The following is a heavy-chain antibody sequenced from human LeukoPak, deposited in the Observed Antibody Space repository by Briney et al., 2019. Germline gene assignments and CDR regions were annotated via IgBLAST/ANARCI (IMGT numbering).Heavy chain of an antibody. CDR3: ARDYYGTGGSGYWTDVFDI. D-gene: IGHD2-8*02. J-gene: IGHJ3*02. V-gene: IGHV1-18*01. CDR2: INTYNGNT. CDR1: GYTFSSYG. Sequence: ASVKVSCKASGYTFSSYGISWVRQAPGQGLEWMGWINTYNGNTYYAQKVQGRVTMTTDTSTSTASMELRSLRSDDTALYYCARDYYGTGGSGYWTDVFDIWGQGTMVSVSS.